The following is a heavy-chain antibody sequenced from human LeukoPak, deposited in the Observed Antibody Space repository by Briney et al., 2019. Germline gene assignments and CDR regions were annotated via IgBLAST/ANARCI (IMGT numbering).Heavy chain of an antibody. CDR1: GGSISSGSYY. V-gene: IGHV4-39*07. J-gene: IGHJ4*02. CDR2: IYYSGST. CDR3: ARVATIGGY. Sequence: SQTLSLTCTVSGGSISSGSYYWGWIRQPPGRGLEWIGSIYYSGSTYYNPSLKSRVTISVDTSKNQFSLKLSSVTAADTAVYYCARVATIGGYWGQGTLVTVSS. D-gene: IGHD5-12*01.